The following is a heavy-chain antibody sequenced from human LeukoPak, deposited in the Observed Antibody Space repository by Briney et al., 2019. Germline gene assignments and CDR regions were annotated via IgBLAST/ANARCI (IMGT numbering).Heavy chain of an antibody. J-gene: IGHJ3*02. CDR1: GFTFSSYA. CDR3: AKDGGEWELPIGI. Sequence: GASLRLSCAASGFTFSSYAMSWVRQAPGKGLEWVSAISGSGGSTYYADSVKGRFTISRDNSKNTLYLQMNSLRAEDTAVYYCAKDGGEWELPIGIWGQGTMVTVSS. V-gene: IGHV3-23*01. CDR2: ISGSGGST. D-gene: IGHD1-26*01.